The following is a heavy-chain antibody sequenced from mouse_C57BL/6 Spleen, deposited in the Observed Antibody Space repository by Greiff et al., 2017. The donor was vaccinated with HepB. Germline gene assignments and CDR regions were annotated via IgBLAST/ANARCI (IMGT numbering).Heavy chain of an antibody. CDR1: GFNIKDYY. V-gene: IGHV14-2*01. CDR2: IDPEDGET. Sequence: EVKLQESGAELVKPGASVKLSCTASGFNIKDYYMHWVKQRTEQGLEWIGRIDPEDGETKYAPKFQGKATITADTSSNTAYLQLSSLTSEDTAVYYCARTSLGGGYDDGFAYWGQGTLVTVSA. J-gene: IGHJ3*01. CDR3: ARTSLGGGYDDGFAY. D-gene: IGHD2-2*01.